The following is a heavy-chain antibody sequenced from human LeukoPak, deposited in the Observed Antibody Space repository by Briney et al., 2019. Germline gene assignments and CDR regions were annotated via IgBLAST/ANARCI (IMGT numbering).Heavy chain of an antibody. J-gene: IGHJ4*02. CDR2: ISGNGGST. V-gene: IGHV3-23*01. CDR1: GFTFSSYG. CDR3: AKEKISSWYFDGVDY. Sequence: GGSLRLSCAASGFTFSSYGMSWVRQAPGKGLEWVSGISGNGGSTYYADSVKGRFTISRDNSKNTLYLQMNNLRAEDAAVYYCAKEKISSWYFDGVDYWGQGTLVTVSS. D-gene: IGHD6-13*01.